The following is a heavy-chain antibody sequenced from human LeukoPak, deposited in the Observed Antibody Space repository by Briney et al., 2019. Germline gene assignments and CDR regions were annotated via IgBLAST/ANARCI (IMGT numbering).Heavy chain of an antibody. CDR1: GFTFTTYG. CDR3: AKAPRANYYDSGSLIDY. V-gene: IGHV3-23*01. CDR2: IGGSGTRT. J-gene: IGHJ4*02. Sequence: GGTLRLSCSASGFTFTTYGMNWVRQAPGKGLEWVSGIGGSGTRTYYADSVKGRFTISRDNAKNSLYLQMNSLRSEDTALYYCAKAPRANYYDSGSLIDYWGQGTLVTVSS. D-gene: IGHD3-10*01.